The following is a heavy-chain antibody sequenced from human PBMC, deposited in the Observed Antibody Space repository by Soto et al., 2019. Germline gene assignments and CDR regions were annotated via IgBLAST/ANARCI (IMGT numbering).Heavy chain of an antibody. CDR3: ARDQWRYSYDYLGMDV. J-gene: IGHJ6*02. CDR2: IYYSGST. V-gene: IGHV4-30-2*01. Sequence: QLQLQESGSGLVKPSQTLSLTCAVSGGSISSGGYSWSWIRQPPGKGLEWIGYIYYSGSTYYNPSLKRRVTISVDRSKNQFSLKVSCVTAAETAVYYCARDQWRYSYDYLGMDVWGQGTTVTVSS. CDR1: GGSISSGGYS. D-gene: IGHD5-18*01.